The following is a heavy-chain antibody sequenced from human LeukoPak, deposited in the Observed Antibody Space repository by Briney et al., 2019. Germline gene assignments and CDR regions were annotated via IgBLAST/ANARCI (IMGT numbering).Heavy chain of an antibody. D-gene: IGHD2-21*02. CDR1: GFTFSSYS. V-gene: IGHV3-21*01. CDR2: ISSSSSYI. Sequence: GGSLRLSCAASGFTFSSYSMNWVRQAPGKGLEWLSSISSSSSYIYYADSVKGRFTISRDNAKNSLYLQMNSLRAEDTAVYYCARDYCGGDCYPDYWGQGTMVTVSS. J-gene: IGHJ4*02. CDR3: ARDYCGGDCYPDY.